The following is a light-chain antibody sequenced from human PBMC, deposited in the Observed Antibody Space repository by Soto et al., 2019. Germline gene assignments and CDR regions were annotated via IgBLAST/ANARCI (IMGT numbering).Light chain of an antibody. CDR2: EVV. CDR3: KSYAGSNTYV. V-gene: IGLV2-8*01. CDR1: KSDIGVYDF. J-gene: IGLJ1*01. Sequence: QSARTQPPSASVSPGQSVTISCTGTKSDIGVYDFVSWYQHHPGKAPRLIIYEVVQRPSGVPDRFSGSKSGNTASLTVSGLQAADEADYFCKSYAGSNTYVFGSGTKVTVL.